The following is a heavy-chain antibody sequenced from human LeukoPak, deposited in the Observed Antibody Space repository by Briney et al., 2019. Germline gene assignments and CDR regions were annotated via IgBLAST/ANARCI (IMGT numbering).Heavy chain of an antibody. D-gene: IGHD6-6*01. J-gene: IGHJ3*01. Sequence: TGGSLRLSCAASEFTFSSHFMNWVRQAPGKGLEWVSSIGSSGSSVLYADSLKGRITISRDNAKNSLYLQMRSLRPEDTAVYYCARERYSRSSHDALDLWGRGTMVTVSS. CDR2: IGSSGSSV. V-gene: IGHV3-21*01. CDR3: ARERYSRSSHDALDL. CDR1: EFTFSSHF.